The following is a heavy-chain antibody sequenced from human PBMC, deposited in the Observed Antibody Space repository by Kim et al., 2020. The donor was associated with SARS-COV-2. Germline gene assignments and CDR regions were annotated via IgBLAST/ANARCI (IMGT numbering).Heavy chain of an antibody. D-gene: IGHD4-17*01. CDR3: TRDVSDYGTYPAD. V-gene: IGHV3-49*04. Sequence: GGSLRLSCTASGFTFDDYVLTWVRQAPGKGLEWVGFIRSRTYGGAAEYVASVKGRFTISRDDSKSTVYLQMESLKTDDTGFYFCTRDVSDYGTYPADWG. CDR2: IRSRTYGGAA. CDR1: GFTFDDYV. J-gene: IGHJ1*01.